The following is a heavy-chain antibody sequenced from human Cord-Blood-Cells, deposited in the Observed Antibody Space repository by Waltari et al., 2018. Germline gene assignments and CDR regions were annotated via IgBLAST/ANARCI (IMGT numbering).Heavy chain of an antibody. CDR3: GAYCSGGSCYGNPFDY. D-gene: IGHD2-15*01. CDR2: IYYSGST. Sequence: QLQLQESGPGLVKPSETLSLTCTVSGGSISSSSYYWGWIRQPPGKGLEWIGSIYYSGSTHDNPSLKCRITITVGTSKKQFSLKLGAVTAADTAVYYCGAYCSGGSCYGNPFDYWGQGTLVTVAS. CDR1: GGSISSSSYY. J-gene: IGHJ4*02. V-gene: IGHV4-39*01.